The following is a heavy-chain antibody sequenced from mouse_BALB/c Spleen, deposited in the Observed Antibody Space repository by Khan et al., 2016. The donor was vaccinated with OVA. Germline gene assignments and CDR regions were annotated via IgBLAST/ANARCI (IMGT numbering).Heavy chain of an antibody. CDR3: ARSNGNYWFVY. V-gene: IGHV9-3-1*01. D-gene: IGHD2-1*01. CDR2: INIYTGEP. J-gene: IGHJ3*01. CDR1: GYTFTNYG. Sequence: QIQLVQSGPELKKPGETVKISCKASGYTFTNYGMNWVKPAPGPGLKWMGWINIYTGEPTYADDFKGRFAFSLETSASTAYLEINNLKNEDTATYFCARSNGNYWFVYWSQGTRVTVSA.